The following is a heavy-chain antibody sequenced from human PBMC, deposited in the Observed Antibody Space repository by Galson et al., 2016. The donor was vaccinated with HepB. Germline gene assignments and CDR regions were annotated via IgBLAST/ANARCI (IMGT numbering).Heavy chain of an antibody. D-gene: IGHD2-8*01. V-gene: IGHV5-51*01. CDR2: IYPGDSDT. CDR3: ARSGLGYWTDGSCFIAY. J-gene: IGHJ4*02. CDR1: GYSFTSYW. Sequence: QSGAEVKKSGESLKISCKGSGYSFTSYWIGWVRQMPGKGLEWMGIIYPGDSDTRYSPSLQGQVTMSVDKSISTDYLQWSSLKASATAMYYCARSGLGYWTDGSCFIAYWGQGTLVTVSS.